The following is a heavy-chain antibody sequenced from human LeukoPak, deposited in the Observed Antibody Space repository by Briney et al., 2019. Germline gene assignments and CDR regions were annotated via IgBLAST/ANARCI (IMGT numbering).Heavy chain of an antibody. CDR3: ARVTVGAFDY. D-gene: IGHD1-26*01. CDR1: GFTFSSYW. CDR2: INSDGSST. V-gene: IGHV3-74*01. Sequence: GGSLRLSCAASGFTFSSYWMHWVCQAPGKGLAWVSRINSDGSSTTYADSVKGRFTISRDNAKNTVYLQMNNLRAEDTAVYYCARVTVGAFDYWGQGTLVTVSS. J-gene: IGHJ4*02.